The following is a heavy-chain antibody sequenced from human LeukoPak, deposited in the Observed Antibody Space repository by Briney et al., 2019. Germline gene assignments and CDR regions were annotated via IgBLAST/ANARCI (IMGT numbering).Heavy chain of an antibody. J-gene: IGHJ6*03. Sequence: EAPVKVSCKASGGTFSSYAISWVRQAPGQGLEWMGGIIPIFGTANYAQKFQGRVTITADKSTSTAYMELSSLRSEDTAVYYCARVRQQLSRKYYYYYMDVWGKGTTVTVSS. CDR3: ARVRQQLSRKYYYYYMDV. CDR2: IIPIFGTA. V-gene: IGHV1-69*06. CDR1: GGTFSSYA. D-gene: IGHD6-13*01.